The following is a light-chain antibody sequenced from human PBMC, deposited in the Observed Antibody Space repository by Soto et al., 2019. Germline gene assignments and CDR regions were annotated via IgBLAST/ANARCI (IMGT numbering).Light chain of an antibody. V-gene: IGLV4-69*01. CDR2: LNSDGSH. CDR3: QTWGSGIRVV. J-gene: IGLJ2*01. Sequence: QLVLTQSPSASASLGASVKLTCTLSSGHSSYAIAWHQQQPEKGPRYLMKLNSDGSHSKGDGIPDRFSGSSSGAERYLTFSSLQSEDEADYYCQTWGSGIRVVFGGGTKLTVL. CDR1: SGHSSYA.